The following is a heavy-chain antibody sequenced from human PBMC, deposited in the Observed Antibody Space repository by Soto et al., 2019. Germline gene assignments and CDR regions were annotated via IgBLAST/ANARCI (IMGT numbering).Heavy chain of an antibody. CDR1: GYTFTGYY. D-gene: IGHD6-13*01. Sequence: QVQLVQSGAEVKKPGASVKVSCKASGYTFTGYYMHWVRQAPGQGLEWMGWINPNSGGTNYAQKFQGWVTMTRDTSISTAYMELSRLRSDDTAVYYCARARQQLWAGDYSYYGMDVWGQGTTVTVSS. CDR2: INPNSGGT. CDR3: ARARQQLWAGDYSYYGMDV. J-gene: IGHJ6*02. V-gene: IGHV1-2*04.